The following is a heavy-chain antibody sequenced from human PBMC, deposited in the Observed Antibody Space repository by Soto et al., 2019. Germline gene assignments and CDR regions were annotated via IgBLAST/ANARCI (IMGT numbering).Heavy chain of an antibody. V-gene: IGHV4-31*03. D-gene: IGHD6-19*01. CDR3: ARVVNSSGWNWFDP. CDR1: GGSIRSGGYY. Sequence: QVQLQESGPGLVKPSQTLSLTCTVSGGSIRSGGYYWSWIRQHPGKGLEWIGYIYYSGSTYYNPSLKSRVTVSVDTSKNQFSLKLSSVTAADTAVYYCARVVNSSGWNWFDPWGQGTLVTVSS. CDR2: IYYSGST. J-gene: IGHJ5*02.